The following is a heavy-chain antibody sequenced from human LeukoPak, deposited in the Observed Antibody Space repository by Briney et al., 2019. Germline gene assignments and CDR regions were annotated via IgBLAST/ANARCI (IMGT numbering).Heavy chain of an antibody. CDR1: GFTFSSYG. V-gene: IGHV3-33*01. CDR2: IWNDGSNE. CDR3: ARGKGGDNLDAFDV. J-gene: IGHJ3*01. Sequence: PGGSLRLSCGASGFTFSSYGMHWVRQAPGKGLEWVTVIWNDGSNEYYADSVKGRFTISRDSSKNTLYLQMNSLRVEDTAVYYCARGKGGDNLDAFDVWGQGTMVTVFS. D-gene: IGHD2-21*02.